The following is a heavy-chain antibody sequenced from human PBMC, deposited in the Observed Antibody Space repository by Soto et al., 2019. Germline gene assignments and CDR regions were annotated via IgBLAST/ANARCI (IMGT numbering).Heavy chain of an antibody. CDR2: VYYNGFT. V-gene: IGHV4-39*01. J-gene: IGHJ5*02. CDR3: ARMGDFWSGPGELDP. D-gene: IGHD3-3*01. CDR1: GCSISISNYY. Sequence: SETLSLTCTVSGCSISISNYYWSWIRQSPGKGLEWIGSVYYNGFTYYNPSLKSRVTISVDTSKNQFSLKLTSVTAADTAVYYCARMGDFWSGPGELDPWGQGTLVTVSS.